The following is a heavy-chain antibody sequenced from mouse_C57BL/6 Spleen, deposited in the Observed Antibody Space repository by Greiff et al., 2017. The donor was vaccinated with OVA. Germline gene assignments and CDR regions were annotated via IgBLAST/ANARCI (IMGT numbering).Heavy chain of an antibody. CDR2: IRLKSDNYAT. V-gene: IGHV6-3*01. CDR3: TGGYYGSSYWYFDV. Sequence: DVKLVESGGGLVQPGGSMKLSCVASGFTFSNYWMNWVRQSPEKGLEWVAQIRLKSDNYATHYAESVKGRFTISRDDSKSSVYLQMNNLRAEDTGIYYCTGGYYGSSYWYFDVWGTGTTVTVSS. J-gene: IGHJ1*03. D-gene: IGHD1-1*01. CDR1: GFTFSNYW.